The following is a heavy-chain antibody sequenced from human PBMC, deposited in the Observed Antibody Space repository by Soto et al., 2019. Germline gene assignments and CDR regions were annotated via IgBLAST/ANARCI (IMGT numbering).Heavy chain of an antibody. V-gene: IGHV4-31*03. D-gene: IGHD6-13*01. CDR3: ARGAYSTQHNWFDP. CDR2: IYYSGST. J-gene: IGHJ5*02. Sequence: QVQLQESGPGLVKPSQTLSLTCTVSGGSISSGGYYWSWIRQHPGKGLEWIGYIYYSGSTYYNPSLKSRITISVDTSKNQFPLKLSSVTAAETAVYYCARGAYSTQHNWFDPWGQGTLVTVSS. CDR1: GGSISSGGYY.